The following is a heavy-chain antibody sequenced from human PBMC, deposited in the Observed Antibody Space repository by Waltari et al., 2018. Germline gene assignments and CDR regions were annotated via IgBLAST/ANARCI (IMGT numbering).Heavy chain of an antibody. V-gene: IGHV4-39*02. CDR1: GGSINTGGHY. CDR2: IFYFGGRT. D-gene: IGHD3-22*01. Sequence: QLQLQESGPGLVKPSETLSLTCTVSGGSINTGGHYWVWIRPAPGKGLEWIGSIFYFGGRTFYAPSLKSRVSFSVDTSKNHFSLSLRSATAADTAVYFCARRSDYFDGSLDFGMDVWGQGTTVTVSS. J-gene: IGHJ6*02. CDR3: ARRSDYFDGSLDFGMDV.